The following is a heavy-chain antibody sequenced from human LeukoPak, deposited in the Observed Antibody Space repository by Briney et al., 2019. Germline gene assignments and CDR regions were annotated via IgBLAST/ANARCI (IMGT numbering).Heavy chain of an antibody. D-gene: IGHD3-22*01. V-gene: IGHV3-74*01. J-gene: IGHJ5*02. CDR1: GFTFSSYW. CDR2: INSDGSST. CDR3: ARELQYYYDSSGYGGFDP. Sequence: GGSLRLSCAASGFTFSSYWMHWVRQAPGKGLVWVSRINSDGSSTSYADSVKGRFTISRDNSKNTLYLQMNSLRAEDTAVYYCARELQYYYDSSGYGGFDPWGQGTLVTVSS.